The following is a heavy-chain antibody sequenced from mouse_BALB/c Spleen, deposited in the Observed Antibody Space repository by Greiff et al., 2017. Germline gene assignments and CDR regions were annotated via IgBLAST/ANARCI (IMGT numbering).Heavy chain of an antibody. CDR2: ISSGSSTI. CDR3: ARKDWYFDV. CDR1: GFTFSSFG. V-gene: IGHV5-17*02. J-gene: IGHJ1*01. Sequence: EVQRVESGGGLVQPGGSRKLSCAASGFTFSSFGMHWVRQAPEKGLEWVAYISSGSSTIYYADTVKGRFTISRDNPKNTLFLQMTSLRSEDTAMYYCARKDWYFDVWGAGTTVTVSS.